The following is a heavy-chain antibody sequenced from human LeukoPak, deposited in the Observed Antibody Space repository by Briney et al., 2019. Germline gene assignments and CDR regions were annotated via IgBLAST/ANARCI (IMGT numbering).Heavy chain of an antibody. Sequence: PGGSLRLSCAASGSTLSGNWMHWVRQAPGKGLEWVAVISYDGTNKFYADSVKGRFTISRDNSRNTVYLQVNRLRVEDTAVYYCAKDTGSARLDYWGQGTLVTVSS. CDR1: GSTLSGNW. CDR2: ISYDGTNK. CDR3: AKDTGSARLDY. J-gene: IGHJ4*02. D-gene: IGHD4-17*01. V-gene: IGHV3-30*18.